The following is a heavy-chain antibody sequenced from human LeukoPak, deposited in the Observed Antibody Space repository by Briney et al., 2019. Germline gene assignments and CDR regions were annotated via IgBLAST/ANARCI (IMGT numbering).Heavy chain of an antibody. CDR1: GYTFTGYY. CDR3: ARATLVYGDYNFDY. CDR2: INPNSGGT. Sequence: ASVKVSCKASGYTFTGYYMHWVRQAPGQGLEWMGWINPNSGGTNYAQKFQGRVTMTRDTSISTAYMELSSLRSEDTAVYYCARATLVYGDYNFDYWGQGTLVTVSS. D-gene: IGHD4-17*01. V-gene: IGHV1-2*02. J-gene: IGHJ4*02.